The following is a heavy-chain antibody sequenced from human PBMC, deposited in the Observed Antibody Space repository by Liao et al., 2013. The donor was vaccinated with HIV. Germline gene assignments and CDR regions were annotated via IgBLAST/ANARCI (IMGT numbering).Heavy chain of an antibody. V-gene: IGHV4-34*01. CDR2: INQSGST. CDR3: ARGRVYGGNHPAFEY. J-gene: IGHJ4*02. CDR1: GGSFSGYY. D-gene: IGHD4-23*01. Sequence: QVQLQQWGAGLLKPSETLSLTCAVYGGSFSGYYWSWIRQSPGKGLEWIGEINQSGSTNYNPSLKSRVTLSIDTSKNQFSLKVSSVTAADTAVYYCARGRVYGGNHPAFEYWSQGTLVTVSS.